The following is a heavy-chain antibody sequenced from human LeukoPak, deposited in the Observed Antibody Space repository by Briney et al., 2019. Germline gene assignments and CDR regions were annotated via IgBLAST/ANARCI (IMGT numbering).Heavy chain of an antibody. CDR1: GFTVSSNY. V-gene: IGHV3-53*01. CDR3: AGEMYYYDSSGYYAP. J-gene: IGHJ5*02. D-gene: IGHD3-22*01. CDR2: IYSGGST. Sequence: GGSLRLSCAASGFTVSSNYMSWVRQAPGKGLEWVSVIYSGGSTYYADSVKGRSTISRDNSKNTLYLQMNSLRAEDTAVYYCAGEMYYYDSSGYYAPWGQGTLVTVSS.